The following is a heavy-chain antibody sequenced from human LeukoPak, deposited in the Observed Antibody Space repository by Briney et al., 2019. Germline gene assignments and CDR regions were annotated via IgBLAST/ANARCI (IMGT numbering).Heavy chain of an antibody. CDR2: IYYSGST. Sequence: PSETLSLTCTVSGGSISSYYWSWIRQPPGKGLEWIGYIYYSGSTNYNPSLKSRVTISVDTSKNQFSLKLSSVTAADTAMYYCATVLYYDSSGYERWGQGTLVTVSS. V-gene: IGHV4-59*01. D-gene: IGHD3-22*01. CDR1: GGSISSYY. J-gene: IGHJ4*02. CDR3: ATVLYYDSSGYER.